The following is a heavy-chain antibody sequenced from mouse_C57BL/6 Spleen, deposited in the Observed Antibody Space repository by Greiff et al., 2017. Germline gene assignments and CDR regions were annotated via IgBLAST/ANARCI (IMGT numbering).Heavy chain of an antibody. CDR3: TRRGSSYFDY. D-gene: IGHD1-1*01. V-gene: IGHV1-15*01. CDR1: GYTFTDYE. J-gene: IGHJ2*01. Sequence: QVQLQQSGAELVRPGASVTLSCNASGYTFTDYEMHWVKQTPVHGLEWIGAIDPETGGTAYNQKFKGKAILTADKSSSTAYMELRSLTSEDSAVYYCTRRGSSYFDYWGQGTTLTVSS. CDR2: IDPETGGT.